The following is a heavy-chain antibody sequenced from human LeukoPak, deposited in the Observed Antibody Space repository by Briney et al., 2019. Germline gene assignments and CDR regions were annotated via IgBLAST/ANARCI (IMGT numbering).Heavy chain of an antibody. CDR2: INSDGSRT. CDR3: ARDFIPQQLDNDAFDI. V-gene: IGHV3-74*01. D-gene: IGHD6-13*01. Sequence: GGSLRLSCAASGFTFSRYWMQWARQAPGKGLVWVSRINSDGSRTSYADSVKGRFTISRDNAKNTLYLQMNSLRAEDTAVYYCARDFIPQQLDNDAFDIWGQGTMVTVSS. J-gene: IGHJ3*02. CDR1: GFTFSRYW.